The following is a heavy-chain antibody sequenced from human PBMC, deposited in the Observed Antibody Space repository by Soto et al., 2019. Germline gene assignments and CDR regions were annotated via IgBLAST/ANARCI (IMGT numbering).Heavy chain of an antibody. V-gene: IGHV4-31*03. J-gene: IGHJ1*01. CDR1: GGSVSGGVYY. CDR3: ARSSVAGAGYFQH. D-gene: IGHD6-19*01. Sequence: QVQLQESGPGLVKPSQTLSLTCTVSGGSVSGGVYYWNWIRQHPEKGLEWIGYIYYSGSTYYNPSLRSRVTISAATSKNQSSLKLSSVTVAGTAVYYCARSSVAGAGYFQHWGQGTQVIVSS. CDR2: IYYSGST.